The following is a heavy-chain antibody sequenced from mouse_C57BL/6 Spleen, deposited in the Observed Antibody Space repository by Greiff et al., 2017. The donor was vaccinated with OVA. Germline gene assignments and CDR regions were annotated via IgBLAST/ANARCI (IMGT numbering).Heavy chain of an antibody. J-gene: IGHJ3*01. Sequence: EVMLVESGGGLVKPGGSLKLSCAASGFTFSDYGMHWVRQAPEKGLEWVAYISSGSSTIYYADTVKGRFTISRDNAKNTLFLQMTSLRSEDTAMYYCARDDYDGFFAYWGQGTLVTVSA. CDR2: ISSGSSTI. V-gene: IGHV5-17*01. CDR1: GFTFSDYG. D-gene: IGHD2-4*01. CDR3: ARDDYDGFFAY.